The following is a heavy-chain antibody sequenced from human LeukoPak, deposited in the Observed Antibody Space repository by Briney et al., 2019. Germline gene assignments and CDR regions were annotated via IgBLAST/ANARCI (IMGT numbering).Heavy chain of an antibody. CDR3: ARGWAKPFDY. D-gene: IGHD6-13*01. J-gene: IGHJ4*02. V-gene: IGHV4-59*11. Sequence: SETLSLTCTVSGGSISSQYWSWIRQPPGKGLEWIGYIYYSGSTNYNPSLKSRVTISVDTSKNQFSLKLSSVTAADTAVYYCARGWAKPFDYWGQGTLVTVSS. CDR1: GGSISSQY. CDR2: IYYSGST.